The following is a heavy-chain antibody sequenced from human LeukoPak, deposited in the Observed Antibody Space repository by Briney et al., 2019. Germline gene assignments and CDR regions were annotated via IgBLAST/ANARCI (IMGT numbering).Heavy chain of an antibody. CDR2: IDPSDSYT. J-gene: IGHJ3*02. V-gene: IGHV5-10-1*01. Sequence: GESLKISCKGSGDSFTGYWIGWVRQMPGKGLEWMGRIDPSDSYTNYSPSFQGHVTISADKSISTAYLQWSSLKAPDTAMYFCAKPMTGAPDAFDIWGQGTMVTVSS. D-gene: IGHD3-9*01. CDR3: AKPMTGAPDAFDI. CDR1: GDSFTGYW.